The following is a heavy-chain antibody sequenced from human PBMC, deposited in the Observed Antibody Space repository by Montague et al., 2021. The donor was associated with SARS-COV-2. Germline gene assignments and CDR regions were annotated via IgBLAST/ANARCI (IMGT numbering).Heavy chain of an antibody. CDR3: ARDSGSSFDP. D-gene: IGHD1-26*01. Sequence: SLRLSRAASGFTFSSYAMHWVRQAPGKGLEWVALISYDGSNKYYADSVKGRFTISRDNSKNTLYLQMNSLRAEDTAVYYCARDSGSSFDPWGQGTLVTVSS. J-gene: IGHJ5*02. CDR1: GFTFSSYA. CDR2: ISYDGSNK. V-gene: IGHV3-30*04.